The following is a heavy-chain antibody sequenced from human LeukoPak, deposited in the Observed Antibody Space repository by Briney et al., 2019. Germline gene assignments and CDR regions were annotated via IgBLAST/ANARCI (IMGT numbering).Heavy chain of an antibody. CDR1: GGSFNNFY. CDR2: LNHSGST. CDR3: WRPHCSNSLCSSSIVDY. D-gene: IGHD2-15*01. V-gene: IGHV4-34*01. Sequence: SETLSLTCGVYGGSFNNFYWSWIRQSPGKGLEWIGELNHSGSTNYNPSLKNRVTILADRSQNQFSLKLSSVTAADTAVYYCWRPHCSNSLCSSSIVDYWGQGTLVTVSS. J-gene: IGHJ4*02.